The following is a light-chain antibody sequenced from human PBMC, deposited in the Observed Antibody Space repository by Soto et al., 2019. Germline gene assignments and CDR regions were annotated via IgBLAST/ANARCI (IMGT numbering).Light chain of an antibody. CDR3: QPWGVGIHWV. CDR1: SGHSSSA. Sequence: QSVLTQSPSASASLGASVKLTCTLSSGHSSSAIAWHQQQPEKGLRYLMKVNSDGSHRKGDGIPDRFSGSSSGAERYLTISGLQSADEADYHCQPWGVGIHWVFGGGTKLTVL. J-gene: IGLJ3*02. V-gene: IGLV4-69*01. CDR2: VNSDGSH.